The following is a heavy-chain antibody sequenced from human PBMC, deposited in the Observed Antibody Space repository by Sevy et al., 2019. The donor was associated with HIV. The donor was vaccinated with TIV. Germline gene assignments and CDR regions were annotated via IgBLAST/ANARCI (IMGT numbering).Heavy chain of an antibody. J-gene: IGHJ6*02. CDR1: GYTLNDYG. D-gene: IGHD3-3*01. Sequence: ASVKVSCKASGYTLNDYGISWVRQAPCQGLAWIGWVTTYKDSTNYAQNFQGRVTLTTDTSTNTAYMELRSLRSDDTAVYYCARVDPYYEFGDVWGQGTTVTVSS. V-gene: IGHV1-18*01. CDR2: VTTYKDST. CDR3: ARVDPYYEFGDV.